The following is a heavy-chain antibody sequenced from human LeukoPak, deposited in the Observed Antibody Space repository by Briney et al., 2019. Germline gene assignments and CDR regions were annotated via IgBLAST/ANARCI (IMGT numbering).Heavy chain of an antibody. Sequence: PSETLSLTCTVSGGSISSSSYYWGWIRQPPGKGLEWIGSIYYSGSTYYNPSLKSRVTISVDTSKNQFSLKLSSVTAADTAVYYCASSQLWTHFDYWGQGTLVTVSS. D-gene: IGHD5-18*01. CDR2: IYYSGST. CDR3: ASSQLWTHFDY. J-gene: IGHJ4*02. V-gene: IGHV4-39*01. CDR1: GGSISSSSYY.